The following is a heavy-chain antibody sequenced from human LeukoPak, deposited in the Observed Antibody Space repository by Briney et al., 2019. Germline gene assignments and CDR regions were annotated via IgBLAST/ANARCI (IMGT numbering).Heavy chain of an antibody. D-gene: IGHD1-1*01. CDR3: AVTWNADRTFAP. Sequence: SETLSLTCTVSGGSISSGSYYYSWIRQPAGKGLDWIGHIYYLGTTTYNPSLRSRVTISMDASKNQSSLNLTSVTAADTAVYYCAVTWNADRTFAPWGQGILVTVS. CDR2: IYYLGTT. J-gene: IGHJ5*02. V-gene: IGHV4-61*10. CDR1: GGSISSGSYY.